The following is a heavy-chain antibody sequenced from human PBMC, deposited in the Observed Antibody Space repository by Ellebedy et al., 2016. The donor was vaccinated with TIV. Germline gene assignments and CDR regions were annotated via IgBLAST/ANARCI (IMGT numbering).Heavy chain of an antibody. CDR1: GFTFSSYR. CDR2: ISKDGSNK. J-gene: IGHJ4*02. CDR3: ARDSHDILTGPTNY. Sequence: PGGSLRLSCAASGFTFSSYRMHWVRQAPGRGLEWVAVISKDGSNKYYADSVKGRFTISRDNSKNAVYLQLNSLKTEDTAVYYCARDSHDILTGPTNYWGQGTLVTVSS. V-gene: IGHV3-30*01. D-gene: IGHD3-9*01.